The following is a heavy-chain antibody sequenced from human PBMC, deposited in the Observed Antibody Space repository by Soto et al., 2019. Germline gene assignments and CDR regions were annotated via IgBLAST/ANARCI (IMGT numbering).Heavy chain of an antibody. CDR2: INHSGST. CDR3: ARVEYYDFWSGYSQNKTIYYGMDV. V-gene: IGHV4-34*01. D-gene: IGHD3-3*01. Sequence: SETLSLTCAVYGGSFSGYYWSWIRQPPGKGLEWIGEINHSGSTNYNPSLKSRVTISVDTSKNQFSLKLSSVTAADTAVYYCARVEYYDFWSGYSQNKTIYYGMDVWGQGTTVTVYS. CDR1: GGSFSGYY. J-gene: IGHJ6*02.